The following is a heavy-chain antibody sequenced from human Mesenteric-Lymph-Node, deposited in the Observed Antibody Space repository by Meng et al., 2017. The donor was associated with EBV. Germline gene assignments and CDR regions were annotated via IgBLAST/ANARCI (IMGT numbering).Heavy chain of an antibody. V-gene: IGHV4-4*02. CDR1: GGSIRSSNW. CDR3: ARVTVTGGYYFDY. Sequence: QLQESGPGLVKPSGTLSLTCAVSGGSIRSSNWWSGVRQPPGKGLEWIGEIYHSGRTSYNPSLKSRVSLSVEKSKNHFSLNLSSVTAADTAVYYCARVTVTGGYYFDYWGQGSLVTVSS. D-gene: IGHD4-17*01. J-gene: IGHJ4*02. CDR2: IYHSGRT.